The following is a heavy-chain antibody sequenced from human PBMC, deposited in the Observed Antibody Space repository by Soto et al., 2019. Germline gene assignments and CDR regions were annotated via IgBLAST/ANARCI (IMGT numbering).Heavy chain of an antibody. J-gene: IGHJ4*02. CDR2: IYPGDSGT. CDR3: ATIEVQNRNYLDY. CDR1: GYSFTNSW. Sequence: GESLKVSCKASGYSFTNSWIGWVRQMPGKGLEWVGIIYPGDSGTMYSPSFQGQVTISADKSITTAYLQWDSLKASDTAMYYCATIEVQNRNYLDYWRQGTLFTVSS. D-gene: IGHD1-1*01. V-gene: IGHV5-51*01.